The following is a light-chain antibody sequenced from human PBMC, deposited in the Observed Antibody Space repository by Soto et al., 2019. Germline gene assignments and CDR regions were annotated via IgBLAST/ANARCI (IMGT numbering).Light chain of an antibody. CDR1: QNVRTF. Sequence: EVVLTQSPATLSLSPGERATLSCRASQNVRTFLDWYQQKPGQAPRLLIYGASNRATGIPARFSGSGSGTDFTLTISSLEPEDFAVYYCQQYYNWRTFGQGTNVEIK. V-gene: IGKV3-11*01. CDR2: GAS. CDR3: QQYYNWRT. J-gene: IGKJ1*01.